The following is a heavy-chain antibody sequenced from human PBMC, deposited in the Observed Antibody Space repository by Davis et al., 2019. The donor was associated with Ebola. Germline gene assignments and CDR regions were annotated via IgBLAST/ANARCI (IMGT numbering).Heavy chain of an antibody. D-gene: IGHD3-3*01. CDR2: IKQDGSEK. V-gene: IGHV3-7*03. Sequence: GGSLRLSCAASGFTFSSYWMSWVRQAPGKGLEWVANIKQDGSEKYYVDSVKGRFTISRDNAKNSLYLQMNSLRAEDTAVYYCARDYQGITIFGDGMDVWGQGTTVTVSS. J-gene: IGHJ6*02. CDR1: GFTFSSYW. CDR3: ARDYQGITIFGDGMDV.